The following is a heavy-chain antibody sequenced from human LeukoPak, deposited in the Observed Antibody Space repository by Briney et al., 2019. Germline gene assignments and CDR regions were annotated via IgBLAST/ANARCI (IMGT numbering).Heavy chain of an antibody. D-gene: IGHD6-6*01. Sequence: GGSLRLSCAASGFTFSSYSMNWVRQAPGKGLEWVSFISTSSSYIYYADSVKGRFTISRDNAKNSLYLQMSSLRAEDTAVYYCARGRFSPIFGVAARPHYFDYWGQGTLVTVSS. CDR2: ISTSSSYI. V-gene: IGHV3-21*01. J-gene: IGHJ4*02. CDR1: GFTFSSYS. CDR3: ARGRFSPIFGVAARPHYFDY.